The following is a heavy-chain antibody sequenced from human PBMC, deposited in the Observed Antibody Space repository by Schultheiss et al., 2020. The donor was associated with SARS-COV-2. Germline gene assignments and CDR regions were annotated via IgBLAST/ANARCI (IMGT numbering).Heavy chain of an antibody. Sequence: GGPLRLSCAASEFTLSSYEMNWVRQAPGKGLEWVSYISGSGSTIYYADSVKGRFTISRDSSKNTVFLQMNSLTAEDTALYYCAKGRYYGSGSPFDYWGQGTLVTVSS. V-gene: IGHV3-48*03. J-gene: IGHJ4*02. CDR3: AKGRYYGSGSPFDY. CDR1: EFTLSSYE. D-gene: IGHD3-10*01. CDR2: ISGSGSTI.